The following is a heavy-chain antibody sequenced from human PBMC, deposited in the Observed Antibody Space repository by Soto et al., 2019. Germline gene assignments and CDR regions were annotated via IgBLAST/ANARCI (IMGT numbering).Heavy chain of an antibody. CDR2: IQNSGST. CDR3: TRQHFDFWRGYHL. J-gene: IGHJ4*03. V-gene: IGHV4-30-4*01. Sequence: SETLSLSCTVSGDSISNGDFYWSWIRQPPGMGLEWIGYIQNSGSTSYNPSLESRVTISLDTSKNLFSLKLNSVTAADTAVYFCTRQHFDFWRGYHLCGHGTLVTVS. D-gene: IGHD3-3*01. CDR1: GDSISNGDFY.